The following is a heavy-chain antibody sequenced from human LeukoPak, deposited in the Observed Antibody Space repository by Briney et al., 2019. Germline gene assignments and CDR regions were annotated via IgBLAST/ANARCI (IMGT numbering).Heavy chain of an antibody. D-gene: IGHD5-18*01. CDR3: ASTPRGYSYGYFYWFDP. V-gene: IGHV4-39*01. Sequence: PSETLPLTCTVSGGSISSSSYYWGWIRQPPGKGLEWIGSIYYSGSTYYNPSLKSRVTISVDTSKNQFSLKLSSVTAADTAVYYCASTPRGYSYGYFYWFDPWGQGTLVTVSS. CDR2: IYYSGST. J-gene: IGHJ5*02. CDR1: GGSISSSSYY.